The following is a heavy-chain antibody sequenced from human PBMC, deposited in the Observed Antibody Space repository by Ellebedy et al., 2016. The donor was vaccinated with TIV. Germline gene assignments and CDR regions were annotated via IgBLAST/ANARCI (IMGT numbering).Heavy chain of an antibody. CDR2: INPDGSAE. D-gene: IGHD5-18*01. CDR3: AKAPSAAMGPIDY. CDR1: GFIISGDW. V-gene: IGHV3-7*03. J-gene: IGHJ4*02. Sequence: PGGSLRLSCAASGFIISGDWMSWVRQAPGKGLEWVAHINPDGSAEYYVDSVKGRFTISRDNSKNTLYLQMDSLRADDTAAYYCAKAPSAAMGPIDYWGQGTLLAVSS.